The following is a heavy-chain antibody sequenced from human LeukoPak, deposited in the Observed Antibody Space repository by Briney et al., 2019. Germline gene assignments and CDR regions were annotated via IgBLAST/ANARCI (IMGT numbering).Heavy chain of an antibody. V-gene: IGHV3-13*01. CDR3: ARGGGAAAETYYYYYGMDV. D-gene: IGHD6-13*01. CDR2: IGTAGDT. Sequence: PGGSLRLSCAASGFTFSSYDMHWVRQATGKGLEWASAIGTAGDTYYPGSVKGRFTISRENAKNSLYLQMNSLRAGDTAVYYCARGGGAAAETYYYYYGMDVWGQGTTVTVSS. J-gene: IGHJ6*02. CDR1: GFTFSSYD.